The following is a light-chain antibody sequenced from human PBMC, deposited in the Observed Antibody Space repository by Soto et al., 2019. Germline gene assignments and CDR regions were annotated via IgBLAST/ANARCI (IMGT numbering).Light chain of an antibody. CDR3: MQGTHWPPWT. CDR2: KVS. CDR1: ESLVSSDGNTY. Sequence: DVVMTQSPLSLPVTLGQPASISCRSSESLVSSDGNTYLNWFQQRPGQSPRRLLYKVSNRDSGVPDRFSGSGSGTDFTLKISRVEAEDVGVYYCMQGTHWPPWTFGQGTKVDI. J-gene: IGKJ1*01. V-gene: IGKV2-30*01.